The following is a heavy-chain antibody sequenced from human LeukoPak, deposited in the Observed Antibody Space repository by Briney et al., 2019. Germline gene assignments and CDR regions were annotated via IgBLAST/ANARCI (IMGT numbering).Heavy chain of an antibody. CDR3: ARLYGYAFDD. J-gene: IGHJ4*02. Sequence: PGGSLRLSCAVSGFSVINNYMSWVRQAPGKGLEWVSVIYSGGTTYYADSVKGRFTISRVNSKNTLYLQMNSLRGEDTALYYCARLYGYAFDDWGQGTLLTVSS. CDR2: IYSGGTT. D-gene: IGHD5-18*01. CDR1: GFSVINNY. V-gene: IGHV3-53*01.